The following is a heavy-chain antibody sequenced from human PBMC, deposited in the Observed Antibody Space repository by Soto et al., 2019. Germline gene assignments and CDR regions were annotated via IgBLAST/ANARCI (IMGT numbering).Heavy chain of an antibody. CDR2: FDTEDGET. V-gene: IGHV1-24*01. CDR3: AVNKISVAGLDS. D-gene: IGHD6-19*01. J-gene: IGHJ4*02. Sequence: ASVKVSCKVSGYTLTELSMHWVRQAPGKGLEWMGGFDTEDGETIYAQKFQGRVTMTEDTSTDTAYMELSSLRSEDTAVYYCAVNKISVAGLDSWGQGTLVTVSS. CDR1: GYTLTELS.